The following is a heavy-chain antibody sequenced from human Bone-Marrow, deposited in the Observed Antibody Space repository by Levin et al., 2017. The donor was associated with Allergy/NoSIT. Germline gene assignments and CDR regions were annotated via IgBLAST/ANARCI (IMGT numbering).Heavy chain of an antibody. Sequence: HPGGSLRLSCAASGFTFSSYGMHWVRQAPGKGLEWVAVIWYDGSNKYYADSVKGRFTISRDNSKNTLYLQMNSLRAEDTAVYYCARDKDLRALYSSGLVHWGQGTLVTVSS. CDR1: GFTFSSYG. J-gene: IGHJ1*01. CDR2: IWYDGSNK. CDR3: ARDKDLRALYSSGLVH. D-gene: IGHD6-19*01. V-gene: IGHV3-33*01.